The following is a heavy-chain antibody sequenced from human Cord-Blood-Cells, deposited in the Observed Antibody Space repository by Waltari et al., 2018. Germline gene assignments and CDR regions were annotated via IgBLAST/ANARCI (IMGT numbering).Heavy chain of an antibody. CDR1: GGTFSSYA. J-gene: IGHJ6*03. Sequence: QVQLVQSGAEVKKPGSSVKVSWKASGGTFSSYAISWVRQAPGQGLEWMGRIIPILGIANYAQKFQGRVTITADKSTSTAYMELSSLRSEDTAVYYCASWNFVGSSNPSYYYYYMDVWGKGTTVTVSS. D-gene: IGHD6-6*01. CDR3: ASWNFVGSSNPSYYYYYMDV. V-gene: IGHV1-69*09. CDR2: IIPILGIA.